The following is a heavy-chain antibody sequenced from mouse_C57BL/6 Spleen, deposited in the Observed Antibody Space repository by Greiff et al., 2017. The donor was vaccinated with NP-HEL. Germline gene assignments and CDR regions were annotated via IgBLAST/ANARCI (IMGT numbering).Heavy chain of an antibody. V-gene: IGHV7-3*01. CDR1: GFTFTDYY. CDR2: IRNKANGYTT. CDR3: ARCNDSNYVGAWFAD. D-gene: IGHD2-5*01. J-gene: IGHJ3*01. Sequence: EVMLVESGGGLVQPGGSLSLSCAASGFTFTDYYMSWVRQPPGKALEWLGFIRNKANGYTTEYSASVKGRFTISRDNSQSILYLQMNALRAEDSATYYCARCNDSNYVGAWFADWGQGTLVTGSA.